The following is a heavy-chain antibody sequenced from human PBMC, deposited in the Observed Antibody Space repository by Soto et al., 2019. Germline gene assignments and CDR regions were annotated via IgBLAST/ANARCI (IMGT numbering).Heavy chain of an antibody. V-gene: IGHV1-2*02. CDR1: GYTFTGYY. CDR2: INPNSGGT. CDR3: ARDFDYDNYYYYGMDV. Sequence: QVQLVQSGAKVKKPGASVKVSCKASGYTFTGYYMHWVRQAPGQGLEWMGWINPNSGGTNYAQKFQGRVTMTRDTSISTAYMELSRLRSDDTAVYYCARDFDYDNYYYYGMDVWGQGTTVTVSS. D-gene: IGHD3-9*01. J-gene: IGHJ6*02.